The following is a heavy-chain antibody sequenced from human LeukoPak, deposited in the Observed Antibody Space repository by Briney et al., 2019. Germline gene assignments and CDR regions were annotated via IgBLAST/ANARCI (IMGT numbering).Heavy chain of an antibody. J-gene: IGHJ4*02. Sequence: GRSLRLSCAASGFTFSSYGMHWVRQAPSEGREGVAVIWYDGSNKYYADSVKGRFTIPRDNSKNTLYLQMNSLRAEDTAVYYCASTSGWYEPIDYWGQGTLVTVSS. CDR3: ASTSGWYEPIDY. V-gene: IGHV3-33*01. D-gene: IGHD6-19*01. CDR1: GFTFSSYG. CDR2: IWYDGSNK.